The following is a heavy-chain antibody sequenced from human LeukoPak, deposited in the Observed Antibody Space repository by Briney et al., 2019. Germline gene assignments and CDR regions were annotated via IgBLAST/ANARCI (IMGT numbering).Heavy chain of an antibody. D-gene: IGHD2-15*01. CDR2: ISGSGGST. CDR3: AKEVSVSRWLLLGDYFDY. CDR1: GFTFSSYA. V-gene: IGHV3-23*01. J-gene: IGHJ4*02. Sequence: GGSLRLSCAASGFTFSSYAMIWVRQAPGKGLEWVSAISGSGGSTYYADSVKGRFTISRDNSKNTLYLQMNSLRAEDTAVYYCAKEVSVSRWLLLGDYFDYWGQGTLVTVSS.